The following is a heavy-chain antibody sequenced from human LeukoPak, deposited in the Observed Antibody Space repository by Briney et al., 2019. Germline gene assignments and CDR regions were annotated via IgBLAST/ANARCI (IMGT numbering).Heavy chain of an antibody. CDR3: ARDSSSFPNYFDY. CDR2: IYSSGST. Sequence: GGSLRLSCAASGFTVSSNYMSWVRQAPGKGLEWVSLIYSSGSTFYADSVRGRFTISRDNSKNTLYLQMNSLRPEDTAVYFCARDSSSFPNYFDYWGQGTLDTVSS. J-gene: IGHJ4*02. V-gene: IGHV3-53*01. CDR1: GFTVSSNY. D-gene: IGHD2/OR15-2a*01.